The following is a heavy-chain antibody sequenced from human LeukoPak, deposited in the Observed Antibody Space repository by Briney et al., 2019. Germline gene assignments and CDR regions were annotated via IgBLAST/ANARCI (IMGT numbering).Heavy chain of an antibody. CDR2: IKQDGSEK. V-gene: IGHV3-7*05. J-gene: IGHJ6*02. CDR1: GFTFSNAW. CDR3: ARGHKGLQV. D-gene: IGHD3-16*01. Sequence: GGSLRLSCAASGFTFSNAWMSWVRQAPGKGLEWVAYIKQDGSEKYYVDSVKGRFTISRDNAKNSLHLEMNSLRAEDTAVYYCARGHKGLQVWGQGTTVTVSS.